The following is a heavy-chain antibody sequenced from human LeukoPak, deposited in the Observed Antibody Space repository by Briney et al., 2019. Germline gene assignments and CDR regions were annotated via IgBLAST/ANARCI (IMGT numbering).Heavy chain of an antibody. CDR3: AGTVEMATTGPSGVGFDY. V-gene: IGHV3-11*04. D-gene: IGHD5-24*01. Sequence: GGSLRLSCAPSGFTFSDYYMSWVRQAPGKGLGWVSYISSSGSTLYHAVAVKGRFTMSRDKAKNSLYLEINGMRAGDTAVYYCAGTVEMATTGPSGVGFDYWGQGTLVTVSS. CDR2: ISSSGSTL. CDR1: GFTFSDYY. J-gene: IGHJ4*02.